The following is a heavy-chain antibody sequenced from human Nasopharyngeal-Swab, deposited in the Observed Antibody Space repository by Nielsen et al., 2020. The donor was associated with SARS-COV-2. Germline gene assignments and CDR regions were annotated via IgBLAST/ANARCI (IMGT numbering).Heavy chain of an antibody. V-gene: IGHV4-39*01. J-gene: IGHJ5*02. D-gene: IGHD3-3*01. Sequence: SETLSLTCTVSGGPISSSSYYWGSIRQPPGKGLEWIGSIYYSGSTYYNPSLKSRVTISVDTSKNQFSLKLSFVTAADTAVYYCAATSVLRFLEWLNNWFDPWGQGTLVTVSS. CDR2: IYYSGST. CDR1: GGPISSSSYY. CDR3: AATSVLRFLEWLNNWFDP.